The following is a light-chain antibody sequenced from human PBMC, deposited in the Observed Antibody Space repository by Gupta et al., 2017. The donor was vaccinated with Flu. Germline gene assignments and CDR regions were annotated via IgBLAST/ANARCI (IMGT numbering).Light chain of an antibody. CDR2: EVS. Sequence: QSALTQPASVSGSPGQSITISCTGTSSDVGANNYVSWYQQYPGKAPKLIISEVSNRPSGVSNRFSGSKSGNTASLTISGLQAEDEADYYCCAHRGTIAFYVFGSGTKLTVL. V-gene: IGLV2-14*01. J-gene: IGLJ1*01. CDR1: SSDVGANNY. CDR3: CAHRGTIAFYV.